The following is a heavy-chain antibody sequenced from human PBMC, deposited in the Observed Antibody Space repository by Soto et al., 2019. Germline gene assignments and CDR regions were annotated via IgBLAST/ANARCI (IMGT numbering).Heavy chain of an antibody. V-gene: IGHV4-61*08. CDR2: ISFTGDT. CDR1: GDSVSGGGYY. Sequence: QVQLQESGPGLVKPSETLSLICTVSGDSVSGGGYYWTWIRQPPGKGLEWIGYISFTGDTTYNPSLRSRVTSAMPPSRNNFSRRLTPATARDTALYSCPRGGHYYHGMIWGQEPWSPSPQ. D-gene: IGHD3-10*01. CDR3: PRGGHYYHGMI. J-gene: IGHJ4*01.